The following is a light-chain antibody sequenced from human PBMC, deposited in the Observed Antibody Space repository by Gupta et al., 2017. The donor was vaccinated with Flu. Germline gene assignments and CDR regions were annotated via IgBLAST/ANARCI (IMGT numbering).Light chain of an antibody. CDR2: EVS. J-gene: IGLJ3*02. CDR3: SSYAGSNWV. V-gene: IGLV2-8*01. Sequence: QSALTQPPPASGSPGQSVTISCTGTSSDVGGYNYVSWYQQHPGKAPKVMIYEVSKRPSGVPDRFSGSKSGNTASLTVSGLQAEDEADYYCSSYAGSNWVFGGGTKLTVL. CDR1: SSDVGGYNY.